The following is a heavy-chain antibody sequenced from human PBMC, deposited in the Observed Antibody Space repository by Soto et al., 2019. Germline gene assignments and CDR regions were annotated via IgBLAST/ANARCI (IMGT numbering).Heavy chain of an antibody. CDR2: ISYDGGHK. D-gene: IGHD4-4*01. Sequence: QVQLVESGGGVVHPERSLRLSCSASEFTFSSYAMHWVRQAPGKGLEWVAGISYDGGHKFYGDSVRGRFTISRDSSKTTVFLQMNSLRPEDTAAHYCARVKTDYSNPRGPCFFYGMDVWGQGTTVTVSS. CDR1: EFTFSSYA. J-gene: IGHJ6*02. CDR3: ARVKTDYSNPRGPCFFYGMDV. V-gene: IGHV3-30-3*01.